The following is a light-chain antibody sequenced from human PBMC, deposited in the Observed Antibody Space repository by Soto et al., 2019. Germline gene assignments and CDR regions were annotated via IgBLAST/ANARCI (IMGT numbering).Light chain of an antibody. Sequence: AIRMTQSPSSLSASTGDRVTITCRARQGISSYLAWYQQKPGKAPKLLIYAASTLQSGVPSRFSGSGSGTDFTLTISCLPSEDFATYYCQQSYSYPRTFCQGTQVEIK. V-gene: IGKV1-8*01. CDR2: AAS. J-gene: IGKJ1*01. CDR3: QQSYSYPRT. CDR1: QGISSY.